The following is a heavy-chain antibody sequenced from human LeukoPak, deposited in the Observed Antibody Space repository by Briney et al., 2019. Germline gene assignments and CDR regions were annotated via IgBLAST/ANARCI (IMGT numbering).Heavy chain of an antibody. CDR1: GFIVSNFY. J-gene: IGHJ4*02. Sequence: GGSLRLSCAASGFIVSNFYMAWVRQAPGKGLEWVSVFSSGGDTYYAESVKGRFTIYRDNSKNTLYLQISSLRAEDTAVYYCARGLGSGYYAFDYWGQGTLVTVSS. CDR2: FSSGGDT. V-gene: IGHV3-53*01. D-gene: IGHD3-22*01. CDR3: ARGLGSGYYAFDY.